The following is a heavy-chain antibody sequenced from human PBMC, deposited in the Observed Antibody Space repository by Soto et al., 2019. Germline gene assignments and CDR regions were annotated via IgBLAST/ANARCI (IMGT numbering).Heavy chain of an antibody. CDR1: GGTFSSYA. D-gene: IGHD4-17*01. Sequence: QVQLVQSGAEVKKPGSSVKVSCKASGGTFSSYAIIWVRQAPGQGLEWMGGIIPIFGTANYAQQCQGRVTITADKSTSTAYMEMSSLRSEDTAVYYCARGEHDYGDYEELDYWGQGTLVTVSS. CDR3: ARGEHDYGDYEELDY. J-gene: IGHJ4*02. V-gene: IGHV1-69*06. CDR2: IIPIFGTA.